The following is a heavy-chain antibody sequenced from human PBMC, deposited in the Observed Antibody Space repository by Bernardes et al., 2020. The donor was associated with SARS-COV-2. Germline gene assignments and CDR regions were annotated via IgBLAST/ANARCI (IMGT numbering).Heavy chain of an antibody. V-gene: IGHV4-59*08. Sequence: SETLSLTCAVSGCSISSYYWSWILQPPGKGLQWSGGIYYSGSTNYNPSLKSRVTISVDTSKNQFSLKLRSVTAADTTVYYCARHLANIVVVPAEAFDIWGQGKMVIVSS. J-gene: IGHJ3*02. CDR2: IYYSGST. D-gene: IGHD2-2*01. CDR1: GCSISSYY. CDR3: ARHLANIVVVPAEAFDI.